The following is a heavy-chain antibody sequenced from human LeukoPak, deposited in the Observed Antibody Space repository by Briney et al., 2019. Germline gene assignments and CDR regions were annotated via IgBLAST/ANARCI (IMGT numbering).Heavy chain of an antibody. CDR1: GYTFTSYG. V-gene: IGHV1-18*04. CDR2: ISAYNGNT. CDR3: ARAQYYDYVWGSYRTPPRDI. Sequence: ASVKVSCKASGYTFTSYGISWVRQAPGQGLEWMGWISAYNGNTNYAQKLQGRVIMTTDTSTSTAYMELRSLRSDDTAVYYCARAQYYDYVWGSYRTPPRDIWGQGTMVTVSS. D-gene: IGHD3-16*02. J-gene: IGHJ3*02.